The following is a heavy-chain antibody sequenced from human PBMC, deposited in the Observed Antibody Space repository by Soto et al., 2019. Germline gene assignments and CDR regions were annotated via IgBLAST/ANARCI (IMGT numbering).Heavy chain of an antibody. CDR1: GFSRSTSAVG. Sequence: QITLKESGPTLVKPTQTLTLTCTFSGFSRSTSAVGVGWIRQPPGKALEWLAFIYWDDDKRNSPSLKSSLTITNETSKNPVVLAMTDMDTVDTATYYCAHLVVAGLTYYFDYWGQGTLVTVSS. V-gene: IGHV2-5*02. CDR3: AHLVVAGLTYYFDY. D-gene: IGHD2-15*01. J-gene: IGHJ4*02. CDR2: IYWDDDK.